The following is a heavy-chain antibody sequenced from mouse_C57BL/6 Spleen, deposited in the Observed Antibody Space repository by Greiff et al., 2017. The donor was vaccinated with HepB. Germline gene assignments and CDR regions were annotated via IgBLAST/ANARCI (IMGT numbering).Heavy chain of an antibody. CDR3: GITTVVARWYFDV. CDR1: GYTFTDHT. CDR2: IYPRDGST. J-gene: IGHJ1*03. Sequence: VQLQQSDAELVKPGASVKISCKVSGYTFTDHTIHWMKQRPEQGLEWIGYIYPRDGSTKYNEKFKGKATLTADKSSSTAYMQLNSLTSEDSAVYLCGITTVVARWYFDVWGTGTTVTVSS. V-gene: IGHV1-78*01. D-gene: IGHD1-1*01.